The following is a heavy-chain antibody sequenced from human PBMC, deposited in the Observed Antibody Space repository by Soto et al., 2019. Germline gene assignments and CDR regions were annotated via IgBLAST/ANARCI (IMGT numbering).Heavy chain of an antibody. CDR2: ISYDGSNK. D-gene: IGHD2-15*01. CDR1: GFTFSSYG. Sequence: QVQLVESGGGVVQPGTSLRLSCAASGFTFSSYGMYWVRQAPGKGLEWVAIISYDGSNKYYADSVKGRFTISRDNSKNTXXLQMNSMRAEDTAVYYCAKDEGLVVVAASITFFDFWGQGTLVTVSS. CDR3: AKDEGLVVVAASITFFDF. J-gene: IGHJ4*02. V-gene: IGHV3-30*18.